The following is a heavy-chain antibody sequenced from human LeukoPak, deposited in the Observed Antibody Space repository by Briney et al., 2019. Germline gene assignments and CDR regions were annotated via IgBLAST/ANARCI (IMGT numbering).Heavy chain of an antibody. D-gene: IGHD2-2*01. J-gene: IGHJ4*02. Sequence: GASVKVSCEASGYTFTGYYMHWVRQAPGQGLEWMGWINPNSGGTNYAQKFQGRVTMTRDTSISTAYTELSRLRSDDTAVYYCARGRLRGSSTSCYPFWGQGTLVTVSS. V-gene: IGHV1-2*02. CDR3: ARGRLRGSSTSCYPF. CDR1: GYTFTGYY. CDR2: INPNSGGT.